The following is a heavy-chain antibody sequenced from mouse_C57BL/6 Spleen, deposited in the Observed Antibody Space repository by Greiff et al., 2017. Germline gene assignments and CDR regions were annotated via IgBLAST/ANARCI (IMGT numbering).Heavy chain of an antibody. CDR1: GYAFTNYL. CDR3: ARGDGNYGY. V-gene: IGHV1-54*01. J-gene: IGHJ2*01. Sequence: QVQLKQSGAELVRPGTSVKVSCKASGYAFTNYLIEWVKQRPGQGLEWIGVINPGSGGTNYNEKFKGKATLTADKSSSTAYMQLSSLTSEDSAVYFCARGDGNYGYWGQGTTLTVSS. CDR2: INPGSGGT. D-gene: IGHD2-1*01.